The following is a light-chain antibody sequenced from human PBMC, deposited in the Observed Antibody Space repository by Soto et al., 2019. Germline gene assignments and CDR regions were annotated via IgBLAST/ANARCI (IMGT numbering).Light chain of an antibody. CDR1: QSVSSN. CDR3: QQYNNWPPLT. J-gene: IGKJ4*01. V-gene: IGKV3-15*01. Sequence: EIVMTQSPATLSVSPGERATLSCSASQSVSSNLVWYQQKPGQPPRLLIYGTSTRATGIPDRFSGSGSGTEFTLTISSLQSEDFAVYYCQQYNNWPPLTFGGGTKVEIK. CDR2: GTS.